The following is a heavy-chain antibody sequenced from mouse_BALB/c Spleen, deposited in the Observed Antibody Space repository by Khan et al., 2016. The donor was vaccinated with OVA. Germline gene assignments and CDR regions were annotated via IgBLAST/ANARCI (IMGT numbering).Heavy chain of an antibody. CDR2: ISSGSATI. D-gene: IGHD2-4*01. CDR1: GFTFSNFG. CDR3: ARSLITTWYFDV. V-gene: IGHV5-17*02. J-gene: IGHJ1*01. Sequence: EVELVESGGGLVQPGGSRKLSCAASGFTFSNFGMHWVRQAPEKGLEWVAYISSGSATIYYADTVKGRFTISRDNPTNTLFLQMTSLRSEDTAIDYCARSLITTWYFDVWGAGTTVTVSS.